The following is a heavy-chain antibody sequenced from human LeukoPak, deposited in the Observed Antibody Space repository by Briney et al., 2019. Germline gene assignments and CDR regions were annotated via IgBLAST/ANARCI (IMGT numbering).Heavy chain of an antibody. CDR1: GFTVSSNY. D-gene: IGHD2-2*01. V-gene: IGHV3-23*01. CDR2: ISGSGGST. J-gene: IGHJ3*02. CDR3: AKDTFIVVVPANAFDI. Sequence: PGGSLRLSCAASGFTVSSNYMSWVRQAPGKGLEWVSAISGSGGSTYYADSVKGRFTISRDNSKNTLYLQMNSLRAEDTAVYYCAKDTFIVVVPANAFDIWGQGTMVTVSS.